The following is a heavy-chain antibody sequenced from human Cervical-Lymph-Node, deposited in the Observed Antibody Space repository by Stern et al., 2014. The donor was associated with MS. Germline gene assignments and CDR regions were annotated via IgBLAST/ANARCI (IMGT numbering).Heavy chain of an antibody. D-gene: IGHD3-9*01. V-gene: IGHV3-11*01. CDR1: GFTFSDYY. J-gene: IGHJ4*02. CDR3: AREKGSGYYAH. Sequence: VQLVESGGGLVKPGGSLRLSCAASGFTFSDYYMSWIRQAPGQGLECVSYISSSGSIIYYAASVKGRFTISPDNAQKPLYLQMNSLRAEDPAVYYCAREKGSGYYAHWGQGTLVTVSS. CDR2: ISSSGSII.